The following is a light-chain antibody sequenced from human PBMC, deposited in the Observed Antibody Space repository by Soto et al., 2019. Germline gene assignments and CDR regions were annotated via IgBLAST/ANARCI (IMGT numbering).Light chain of an antibody. CDR1: QSISQS. CDR3: QQYDNSPIT. CDR2: DAS. Sequence: EIVLTQSPATLSLSPGERATLSCRASQSISQSLAWYQQRPGQSPRLLIYDASRRATGIPDRFTGSGFGTDFTLTISRLAPEDLAVYYCQQYDNSPITFGQGTRLEIK. J-gene: IGKJ5*01. V-gene: IGKV3-20*01.